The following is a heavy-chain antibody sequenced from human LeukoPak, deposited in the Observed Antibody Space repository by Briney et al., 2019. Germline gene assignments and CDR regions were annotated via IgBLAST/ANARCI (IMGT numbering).Heavy chain of an antibody. V-gene: IGHV1-2*02. CDR2: SNPNSWGT. D-gene: IGHD6-25*01. CDR3: AGLQAAY. J-gene: IGHJ4*02. CDR1: GYTFTGYY. Sequence: ASVKVSCKASGYTFTGYYMHWVRQAPGQGLDGMGWSNPNSWGTKYAQKFQGRGTMTRSTSTSTAYMELRRLRSDDTAVYYCAGLQAAYWGQGTLVTVSS.